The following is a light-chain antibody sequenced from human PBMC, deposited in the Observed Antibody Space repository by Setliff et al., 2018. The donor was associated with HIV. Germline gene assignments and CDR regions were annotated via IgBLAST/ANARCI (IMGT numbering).Light chain of an antibody. CDR2: DVK. V-gene: IGLV2-23*02. Sequence: QSALTQPASVSGSPGQSITLSCTGTSRDVGGYNYFSWYQQHPDKGPKLMIYDVKNPPSGVSERFSGSKSGNTASLTNSGLQAEDDADYYCCSYAGSGPVFGAGTKVTVL. CDR1: SRDVGGYNY. CDR3: CSYAGSGPV. J-gene: IGLJ1*01.